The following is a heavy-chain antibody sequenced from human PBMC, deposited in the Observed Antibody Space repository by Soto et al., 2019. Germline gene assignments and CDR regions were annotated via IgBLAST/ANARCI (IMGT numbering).Heavy chain of an antibody. J-gene: IGHJ5*02. Sequence: SETLSLTFAVSGGSISSGGYSWSLIRQPPGKGPEWIGYIYHSRRTSYNPSLKSRVTISADSPKNQLSLKMSSVTAADTAVYHSARVPDRWGQGTLVTVSS. CDR1: GGSISSGGYS. CDR3: ARVPDR. V-gene: IGHV4-30-2*01. CDR2: IYHSRRT. D-gene: IGHD2-2*01.